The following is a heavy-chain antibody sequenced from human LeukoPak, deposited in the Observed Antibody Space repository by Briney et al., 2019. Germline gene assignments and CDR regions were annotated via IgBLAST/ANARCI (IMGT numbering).Heavy chain of an antibody. CDR3: ARAHYDILTGTTPGHYYYYYYMDV. J-gene: IGHJ6*03. CDR1: GGSISSYY. Sequence: SETLSLTCTVSGGSISSYYWSWIRQPPGKGLEWIGYIYYSGSTNYNPSLKSRATISVDTSKNQFSLKLSSVTAADTAVYYCARAHYDILTGTTPGHYYYYYYMDVWGKGTTVTVSS. V-gene: IGHV4-59*01. CDR2: IYYSGST. D-gene: IGHD3-9*01.